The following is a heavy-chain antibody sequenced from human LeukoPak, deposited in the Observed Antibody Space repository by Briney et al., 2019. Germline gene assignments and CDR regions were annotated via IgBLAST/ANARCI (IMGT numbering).Heavy chain of an antibody. Sequence: NSSETLSLTCTVSGGSISSSSYYWGWIRQPPGKGLEWIGSIYYSGSTYYNPSLKSRVTISVDTSKNQFSLKLSSETAADTAVYYCARHSRPSDWFDPWGQGTLVTVSS. CDR3: ARHSRPSDWFDP. V-gene: IGHV4-39*01. CDR2: IYYSGST. CDR1: GGSISSSSYY. J-gene: IGHJ5*02.